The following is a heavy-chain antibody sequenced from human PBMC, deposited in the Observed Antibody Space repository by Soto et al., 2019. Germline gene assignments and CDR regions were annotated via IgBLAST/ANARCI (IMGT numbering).Heavy chain of an antibody. CDR3: ARQQLLPFYYSLDV. D-gene: IGHD6-13*01. Sequence: SETLSLTCNVSGGSISGYYWSWIRQVPGKGLEYIGYIYYRGSTNYNPSLKSRVTMSVDTSRNQFSLTLNSVTAADTAVYYCARQQLLPFYYSLDVWGQGTTVTVSS. CDR1: GGSISGYY. V-gene: IGHV4-59*01. J-gene: IGHJ6*02. CDR2: IYYRGST.